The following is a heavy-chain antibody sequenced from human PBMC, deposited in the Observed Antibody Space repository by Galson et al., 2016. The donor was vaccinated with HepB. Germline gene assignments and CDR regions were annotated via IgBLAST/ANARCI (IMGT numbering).Heavy chain of an antibody. CDR2: ISNSGSTT. J-gene: IGHJ4*02. CDR1: GFTFSTYA. Sequence: SLRLSCAASGFTFSTYAMSWVRQAPGKGLEWVSAISNSGSTTYYADSVRGRFTISRDNSKNTLYLQMNSLRVEDTALYYCAKEFVATGAVVGDYWGQGNLVTVSS. D-gene: IGHD2-21*01. CDR3: AKEFVATGAVVGDY. V-gene: IGHV3-23*01.